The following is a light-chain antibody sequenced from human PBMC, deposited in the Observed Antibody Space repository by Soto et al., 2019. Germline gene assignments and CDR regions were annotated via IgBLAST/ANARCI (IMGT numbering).Light chain of an antibody. J-gene: IGKJ3*01. Sequence: LTQSPASLSLSPGERATLSCRASQTVGISLAWYQHKPGQPPRLLIYDASKRATGIPARFGGSGSGTDFALTISCLEPEDFAFYSCQQRTNWLFPFGPGTKVDIK. CDR1: QTVGIS. CDR2: DAS. V-gene: IGKV3-11*01. CDR3: QQRTNWLFP.